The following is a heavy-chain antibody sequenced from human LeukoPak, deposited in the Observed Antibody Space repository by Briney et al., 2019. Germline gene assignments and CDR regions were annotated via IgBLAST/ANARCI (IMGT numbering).Heavy chain of an antibody. J-gene: IGHJ4*02. CDR1: GFTLSSYW. V-gene: IGHV3-7*01. Sequence: PGGSLRLSCAASGFTLSSYWMSWVRQAPGKGLEWVANIKQDGSAKDYVDSVKGRFTISRENAKNSLYLQMNSLRVDDTAIYYCARVYQSTSGRAIDYWGQGTLVTVSS. D-gene: IGHD2-2*01. CDR2: IKQDGSAK. CDR3: ARVYQSTSGRAIDY.